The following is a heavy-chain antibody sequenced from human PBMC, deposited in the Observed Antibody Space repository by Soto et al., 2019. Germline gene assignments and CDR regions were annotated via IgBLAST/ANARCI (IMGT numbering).Heavy chain of an antibody. CDR1: GGSISSYY. J-gene: IGHJ5*02. Sequence: PSETLSLTCTVSGGSISSYYWSWIRQPPGKGLEWIGYIYYSGSTNYNPSLKSRVTISVDTSKNQFSLKLSSVTAADTAVYYCARTHYEYSRNLEDTNWFDPWGQGTLVTVSS. D-gene: IGHD6-6*01. V-gene: IGHV4-59*01. CDR2: IYYSGST. CDR3: ARTHYEYSRNLEDTNWFDP.